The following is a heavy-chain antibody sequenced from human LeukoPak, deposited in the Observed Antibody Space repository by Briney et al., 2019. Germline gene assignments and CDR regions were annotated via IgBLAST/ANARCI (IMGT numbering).Heavy chain of an antibody. J-gene: IGHJ4*02. Sequence: ASVKVSCKASGYTFTSYGISWVRQAPGQGLEWMGWISAYNGNTNYAQKLQGRVNMTTDTSTSTAYMERRSLRSDDTAVYYCARDKALATSAIPFDYWGQGTLVTVSS. D-gene: IGHD2-21*02. V-gene: IGHV1-18*01. CDR1: GYTFTSYG. CDR2: ISAYNGNT. CDR3: ARDKALATSAIPFDY.